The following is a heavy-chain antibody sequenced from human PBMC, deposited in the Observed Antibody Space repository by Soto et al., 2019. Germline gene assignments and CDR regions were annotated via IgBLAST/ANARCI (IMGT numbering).Heavy chain of an antibody. D-gene: IGHD4-17*01. Sequence: HPGGSLRLSCAASGFTFSSYGMHWVRQAPGKGLEWVAVISYDGSNKYYADSVKGRFTISRDNSKNTLYLQMNSLRAEDTAVYYCAKDLVGFGDYGYYGMDVWGQGTTVTVSS. CDR2: ISYDGSNK. CDR3: AKDLVGFGDYGYYGMDV. CDR1: GFTFSSYG. V-gene: IGHV3-30*18. J-gene: IGHJ6*02.